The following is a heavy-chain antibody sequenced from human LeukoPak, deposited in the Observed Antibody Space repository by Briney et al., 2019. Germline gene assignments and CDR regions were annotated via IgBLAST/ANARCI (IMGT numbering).Heavy chain of an antibody. J-gene: IGHJ4*02. CDR2: ISAYNGNT. D-gene: IGHD1-7*01. V-gene: IGHV1-18*01. CDR1: GYTFTSYG. Sequence: ASVKVSCKASGYTFTSYGISWVRQAPGQGLEWMGWISAYNGNTNYAQKLQGRVTMTTDTSTSTAYMELRSLRSDDTAVYYCARAKWGRITGTKAPFDYWGQGTLVTVSS. CDR3: ARAKWGRITGTKAPFDY.